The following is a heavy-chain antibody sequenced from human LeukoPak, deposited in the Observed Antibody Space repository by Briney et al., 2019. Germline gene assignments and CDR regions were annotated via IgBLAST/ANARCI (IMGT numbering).Heavy chain of an antibody. CDR1: GFTVSSNY. V-gene: IGHV3-66*01. Sequence: QSGGSLRLSCAASGFTVSSNYMSWVRQAPGKGLEWVSDIYSGGSTYYADSVKGRFTISRDNSKNTLYLQMNSLRAEDTAVYYCARDMGSGSSYGDFDYWGQGTLVTVSS. CDR2: IYSGGST. CDR3: ARDMGSGSSYGDFDY. J-gene: IGHJ4*02. D-gene: IGHD3-10*01.